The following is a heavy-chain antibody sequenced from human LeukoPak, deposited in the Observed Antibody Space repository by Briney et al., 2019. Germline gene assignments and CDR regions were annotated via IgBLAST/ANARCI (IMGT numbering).Heavy chain of an antibody. CDR1: GFSLSSTGVA. CDR2: IYYNGRK. V-gene: IGHV2-5*01. Sequence: SGPTLLNPTQTLTLTCTFSGFSLSSTGVAVAWIRQPPGKALEWLAVIYYNGRKLYSPSLRSRLTIAKDTSKDQVVLTMTNVDPVDTATYFCAHEGYGSDNWYDAWGQGTLVTVSS. CDR3: AHEGYGSDNWYDA. D-gene: IGHD3-10*01. J-gene: IGHJ5*02.